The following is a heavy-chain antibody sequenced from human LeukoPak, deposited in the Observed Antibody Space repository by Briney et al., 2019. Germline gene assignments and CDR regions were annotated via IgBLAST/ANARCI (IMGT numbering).Heavy chain of an antibody. J-gene: IGHJ4*02. V-gene: IGHV3-30*18. CDR1: GFTFSSYG. CDR2: ISYDGSNK. D-gene: IGHD2-15*01. Sequence: PGGSLRLSCAASGFTFSSYGMHWVRQAPGKGLEWVAVISYDGSNKYYADSVKGRFTISRDNSENTLYLQMNSLRAEDTAVYYCAKDRGPFDYWGQGTLVTVSS. CDR3: AKDRGPFDY.